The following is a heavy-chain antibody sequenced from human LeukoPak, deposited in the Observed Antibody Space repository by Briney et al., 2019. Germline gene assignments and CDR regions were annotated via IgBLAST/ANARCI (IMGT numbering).Heavy chain of an antibody. Sequence: GGSLRLSCAASGFTFSSYSMNWVRQAPGKGLEWVSSISSSSSYIYYADSVKGRFTISRDNAKNSLYLQMNSLRAEDAAVYYCARDGPGDNYDSSGYYASYFDYWGQGTLVTVSS. D-gene: IGHD3-22*01. CDR1: GFTFSSYS. CDR2: ISSSSSYI. CDR3: ARDGPGDNYDSSGYYASYFDY. V-gene: IGHV3-21*01. J-gene: IGHJ4*02.